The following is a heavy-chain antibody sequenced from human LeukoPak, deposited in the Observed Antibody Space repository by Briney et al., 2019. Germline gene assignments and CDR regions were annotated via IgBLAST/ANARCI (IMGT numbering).Heavy chain of an antibody. J-gene: IGHJ5*02. CDR3: AKSGGRLRYFDWLQNWFDP. V-gene: IGHV3-23*01. CDR2: ISGSGGST. Sequence: PGGSLRLSCAASGFTFSSYAMSWVRQAPGKGLEWVSAISGSGGSTYYADSVKGRFTISRDNSKNTLYLQMNSLRAEDTAVYYCAKSGGRLRYFDWLQNWFDPWGQGTLVTVSS. D-gene: IGHD3-9*01. CDR1: GFTFSSYA.